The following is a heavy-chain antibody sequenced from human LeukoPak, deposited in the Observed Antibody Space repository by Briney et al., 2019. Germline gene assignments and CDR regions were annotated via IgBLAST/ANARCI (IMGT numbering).Heavy chain of an antibody. Sequence: GESLKISCKGSGYRLTSYWVGWVGQKPGKGREWMGIIYPGDSDTRYSPSFQGQVTISADKSISTAYLQWSSLKASDTAMYYCARLSSYYYYYMDVWGKGTTVTVSS. J-gene: IGHJ6*03. V-gene: IGHV5-51*01. CDR1: GYRLTSYW. CDR3: ARLSSYYYYYMDV. CDR2: IYPGDSDT.